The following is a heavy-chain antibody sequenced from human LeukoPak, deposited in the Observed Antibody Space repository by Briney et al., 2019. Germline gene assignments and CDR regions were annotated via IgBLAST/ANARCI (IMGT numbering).Heavy chain of an antibody. V-gene: IGHV4-30-2*01. CDR2: IYHSGST. D-gene: IGHD2-15*01. Sequence: PSETLSLTCTVSGGSISSGGYYWSWIRQPPGKGLEWIGYIYHSGSTYYNPSLKSRVTISVDTSKNQFSLKLSSVTAADTAVYYCARVLEEVVAAMDYWGQGTLVTVSS. CDR3: ARVLEEVVAAMDY. CDR1: GGSISSGGYY. J-gene: IGHJ4*02.